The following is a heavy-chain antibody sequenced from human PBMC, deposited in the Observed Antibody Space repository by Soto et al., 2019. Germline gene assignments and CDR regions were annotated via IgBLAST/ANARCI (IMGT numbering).Heavy chain of an antibody. CDR2: IYYSGST. D-gene: IGHD3-16*02. CDR3: ARGNYDYIWGSYRYYAFDI. J-gene: IGHJ3*02. CDR1: GGSISSGGYY. V-gene: IGHV4-31*03. Sequence: PSETLSLTCTVSGGSISSGGYYWSWIRQHPGKGLEWIGYIYYSGSTYYNPSLKSRVTISVDTSKNQFSLKLSSVTAADTAVYYCARGNYDYIWGSYRYYAFDIWGQGTMVTVSS.